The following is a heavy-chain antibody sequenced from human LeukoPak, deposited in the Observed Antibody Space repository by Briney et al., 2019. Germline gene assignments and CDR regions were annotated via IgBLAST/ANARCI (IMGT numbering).Heavy chain of an antibody. CDR1: GFTLTNRA. Sequence: PGGSLRLSCAASGFTLTNRAVTWVRQAPGKGLEWVSAISGSGGSTYYADSVKGRFTISRDNSKNTLYLQMNSLRAEDTAVYYCAKGWSRARYCSGGSCYAPVDYWGQGTLVTVSS. J-gene: IGHJ4*02. D-gene: IGHD2-15*01. CDR2: ISGSGGST. CDR3: AKGWSRARYCSGGSCYAPVDY. V-gene: IGHV3-23*01.